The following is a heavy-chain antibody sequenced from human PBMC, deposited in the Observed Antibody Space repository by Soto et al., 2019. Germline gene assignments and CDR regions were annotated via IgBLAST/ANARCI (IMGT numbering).Heavy chain of an antibody. Sequence: QVQLQESGPGLVKPSGTLSLTCAVSGGSISSSNWWSWVRQPPGKGLEWIGEIYHSGSTNYNPSLKSRVTISVDKSKNQFSLKLSSVTAADTAVYYCAREPWRCSSTSCYENYYYGMDVWGQGTTVTVSS. CDR3: AREPWRCSSTSCYENYYYGMDV. D-gene: IGHD2-2*01. CDR1: GGSISSSNW. J-gene: IGHJ6*02. CDR2: IYHSGST. V-gene: IGHV4-4*02.